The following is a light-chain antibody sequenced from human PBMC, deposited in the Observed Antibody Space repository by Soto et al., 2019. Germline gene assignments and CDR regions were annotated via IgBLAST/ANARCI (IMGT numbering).Light chain of an antibody. J-gene: IGKJ2*01. CDR3: QQYNRWPFP. V-gene: IGKV3-15*01. CDR1: QPVSSH. CDR2: AAS. Sequence: EIVMTQSPATLSVSPGERATLSCRANQPVSSHLAWYQHKPGQAPRLLIHAASTRAPGVPARFSGSGSGTEFTLTISSLQSEDFAVYYCQQYNRWPFPFGQGTKVEIK.